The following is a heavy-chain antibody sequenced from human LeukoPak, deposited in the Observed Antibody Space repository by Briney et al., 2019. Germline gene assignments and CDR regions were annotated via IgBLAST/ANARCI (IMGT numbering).Heavy chain of an antibody. Sequence: SETLSLTCTVSGSSISSASYYWSWIRQPAGKGLEWIGRIYTSGSTNYNPPLKSRVTISVDTSKNQFSLKLSSVTAADTAVYYCAMRERLAAAFDYWGQGTLVTVSS. J-gene: IGHJ4*02. V-gene: IGHV4-61*02. D-gene: IGHD6-13*01. CDR1: GSSISSASYY. CDR2: IYTSGST. CDR3: AMRERLAAAFDY.